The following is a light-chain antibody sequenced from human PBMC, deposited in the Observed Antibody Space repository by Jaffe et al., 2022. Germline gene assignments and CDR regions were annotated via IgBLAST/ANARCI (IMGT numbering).Light chain of an antibody. Sequence: SYVLTQPPSVSVAPGQTASITCGGNNIGSKSVHWYQQRSGQAPVVVLSDNRDRPSGIPERFSGSNSGNTATLTISRVEAGDEADYYCQVWDLSSDVVFGGGTKLTVL. CDR3: QVWDLSSDVV. V-gene: IGLV3-21*02. CDR1: NIGSKS. J-gene: IGLJ2*01. CDR2: DNR.